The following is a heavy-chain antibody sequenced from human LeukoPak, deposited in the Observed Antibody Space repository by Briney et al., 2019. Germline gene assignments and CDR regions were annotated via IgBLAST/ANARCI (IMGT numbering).Heavy chain of an antibody. J-gene: IGHJ4*02. D-gene: IGHD3-10*01. Sequence: SETLSLTCAVYGGSFSGYYWSWIRQPPGKGLEWIGEINHSGSTNYNPSLKSRVTISVDTSKNQFSLKLSSVTAADTAVYYCARQAVRGVIPRFDYWGQGTLVTVSS. V-gene: IGHV4-34*01. CDR2: INHSGST. CDR1: GGSFSGYY. CDR3: ARQAVRGVIPRFDY.